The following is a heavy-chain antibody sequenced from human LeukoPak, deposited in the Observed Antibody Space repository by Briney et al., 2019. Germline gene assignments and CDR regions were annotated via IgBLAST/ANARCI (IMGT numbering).Heavy chain of an antibody. V-gene: IGHV3-21*03. Sequence: GGSLRLSCVASAFTFRTYSMHWVRQAPGKGLEWVSSISGSTSYIYYADSVRGRFTISRDNAKNSLYLQMNSLKTEDTAVYYCTTATDMIYFGSGSPSVDYWGQGTLVTVSS. J-gene: IGHJ4*02. D-gene: IGHD3-10*01. CDR3: TTATDMIYFGSGSPSVDY. CDR1: AFTFRTYS. CDR2: ISGSTSYI.